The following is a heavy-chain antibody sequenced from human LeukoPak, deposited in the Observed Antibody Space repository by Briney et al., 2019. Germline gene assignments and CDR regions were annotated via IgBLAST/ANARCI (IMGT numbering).Heavy chain of an antibody. D-gene: IGHD3-22*01. J-gene: IGHJ3*02. CDR2: LFYSGRT. CDR3: ARLLDNDSSRGPDTFDM. CDR1: GGSISSHY. Sequence: PSETLSLTCTVSGGSISSHYWSWVRQPPGKGLEWIGFLFYSGRTKYNPSLQSRVTISVDTSENNFSLKLTSVTAADTAVYYCARLLDNDSSRGPDTFDMWGQGTVVTVSS. V-gene: IGHV4-59*11.